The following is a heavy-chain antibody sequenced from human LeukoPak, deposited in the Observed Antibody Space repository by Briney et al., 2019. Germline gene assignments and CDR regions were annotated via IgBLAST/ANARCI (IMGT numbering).Heavy chain of an antibody. CDR3: ARDRLGGSMIHGYYYYGMDV. J-gene: IGHJ6*02. CDR1: GFTFSSYE. V-gene: IGHV3-48*03. CDR2: ISSSGSTI. D-gene: IGHD1-26*01. Sequence: GGSLRFSCAASGFTFSSYEMNWVRQAPGKGLEWVSYISSSGSTIYYADSVKGRFTISRDNAKNSLYLQMNSLRAEDTAVYYCARDRLGGSMIHGYYYYGMDVWGQGTTVTVSS.